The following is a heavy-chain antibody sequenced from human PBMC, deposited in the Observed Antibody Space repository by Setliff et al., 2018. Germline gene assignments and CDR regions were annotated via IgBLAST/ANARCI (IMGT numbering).Heavy chain of an antibody. CDR3: ARRATYYNFWSGYYDY. V-gene: IGHV4-39*07. CDR2: IYYSGST. D-gene: IGHD3-3*01. Sequence: PSETLSLTCTVSGGSISSSSYYWGWIRQPPGKGLEWIGSIYYSGSTYYNPSLKSRVTISVDTSKNQFSLKLSSVTAADTAVYYCARRATYYNFWSGYYDYWGRGTLVTVSS. CDR1: GGSISSSSYY. J-gene: IGHJ4*02.